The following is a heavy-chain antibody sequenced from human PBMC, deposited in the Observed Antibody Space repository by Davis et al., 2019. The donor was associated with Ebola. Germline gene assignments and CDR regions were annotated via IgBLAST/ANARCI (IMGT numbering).Heavy chain of an antibody. J-gene: IGHJ4*02. CDR1: GFTFSSYW. Sequence: GGSLRLSCAASGFTFSSYWMSWVRQAPGKGLEWVGRIKRKSDRGTADYAAPVKGRFTISRDDSKNTLYLQMDSLKTEDTAVYYCTADAVPGTPFDYWGQGTLVTVSS. V-gene: IGHV3-15*01. CDR2: IKRKSDRGTA. CDR3: TADAVPGTPFDY. D-gene: IGHD6-19*01.